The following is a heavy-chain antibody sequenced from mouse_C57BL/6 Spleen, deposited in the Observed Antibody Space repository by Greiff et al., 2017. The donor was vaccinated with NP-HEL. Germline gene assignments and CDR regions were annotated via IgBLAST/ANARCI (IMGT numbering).Heavy chain of an antibody. CDR2: ISDGGSYT. Sequence: EVKLMESGGGLVKPGGSLKLSCAASGFTFSSYAMSWVRQTPEKRLEWVATISDGGSYTYYPDNVKGRFTISRDNAKNNLYLQMSHLTSEDTSIYYCARAGGTGAMDYWGQGTSVTVSS. CDR3: ARAGGTGAMDY. J-gene: IGHJ4*01. D-gene: IGHD4-1*01. CDR1: GFTFSSYA. V-gene: IGHV5-4*03.